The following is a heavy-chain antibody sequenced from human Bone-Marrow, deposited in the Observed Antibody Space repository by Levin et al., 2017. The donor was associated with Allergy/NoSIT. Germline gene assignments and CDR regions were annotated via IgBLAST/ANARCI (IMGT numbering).Heavy chain of an antibody. CDR1: GFTFSSYT. J-gene: IGHJ4*02. Sequence: LSLTCVASGFTFSSYTMNWVRQAPGRGLEWVSSISSSSTYISYADSVKGRFTISRDNAKNSLYLEMNSLRGEDTAVYYCAKDRGGNDGLAVVHFWGQGTLVTVSS. D-gene: IGHD6-19*01. CDR3: AKDRGGNDGLAVVHF. CDR2: ISSSSTYI. V-gene: IGHV3-21*01.